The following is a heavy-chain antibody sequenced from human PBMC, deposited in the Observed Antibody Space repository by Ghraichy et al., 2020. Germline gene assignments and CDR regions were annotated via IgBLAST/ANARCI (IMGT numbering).Heavy chain of an antibody. D-gene: IGHD3-22*01. CDR1: GGSISSSSYY. J-gene: IGHJ4*02. Sequence: SETLSLTCTVSGGSISSSSYYWGWIRQPPGKGLEWIGSIYYSGSTYYNPSLKSRVTISVDTSKNQFSLKLSSVTAADTAVYYCARAGGAIVVVINWGQGTLVTFSS. CDR3: ARAGGAIVVVIN. CDR2: IYYSGST. V-gene: IGHV4-39*07.